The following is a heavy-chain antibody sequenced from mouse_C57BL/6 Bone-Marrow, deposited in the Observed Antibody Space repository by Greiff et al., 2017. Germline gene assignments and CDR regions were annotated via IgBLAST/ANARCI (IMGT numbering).Heavy chain of an antibody. V-gene: IGHV14-4*01. D-gene: IGHD1-1*01. CDR3: TTYGSSHWYFDV. CDR1: GFNIKDDY. Sequence: EVQRVESGAELVRPGASVKLSCTASGFNIKDDYMHWVKQRPEQGLEWIGWIDPENGDTEYASKFQGKATITADTSSNTAYLQLSSLTSEDTAVYYCTTYGSSHWYFDVWGTGTTVTVSS. J-gene: IGHJ1*03. CDR2: IDPENGDT.